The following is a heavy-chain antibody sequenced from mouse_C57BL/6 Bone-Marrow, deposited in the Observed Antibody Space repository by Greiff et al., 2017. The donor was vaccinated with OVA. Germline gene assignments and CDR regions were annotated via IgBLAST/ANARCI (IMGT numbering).Heavy chain of an antibody. CDR2: IRNKANNHAT. J-gene: IGHJ1*03. V-gene: IGHV6-6*01. Sequence: EVHLVESGGGLVQPGGSMKLSCAASGFTFSDAWMDWVRQSPEKGLEWVAEIRNKANNHATYYAESVKGRFNISRDDSKSSVYLQMNSLRAEDTGIYYCTRFSYGSSRYWYFDVWGTGTTVTVSS. CDR1: GFTFSDAW. CDR3: TRFSYGSSRYWYFDV. D-gene: IGHD1-1*01.